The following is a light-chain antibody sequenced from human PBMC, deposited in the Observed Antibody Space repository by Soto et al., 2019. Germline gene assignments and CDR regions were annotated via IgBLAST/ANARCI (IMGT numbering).Light chain of an antibody. CDR2: DVT. Sequence: QSALTQPASVSGSPGQSITISCTEASSDIDGYNYVSWYQQHPVKAPKLIIYDVTNRPSGVSNRFSGSKSGNTASLTISGIQAEDEADYYCSSYAGSSTYVFGTGTKLTVL. V-gene: IGLV2-14*01. CDR3: SSYAGSSTYV. CDR1: SSDIDGYNY. J-gene: IGLJ1*01.